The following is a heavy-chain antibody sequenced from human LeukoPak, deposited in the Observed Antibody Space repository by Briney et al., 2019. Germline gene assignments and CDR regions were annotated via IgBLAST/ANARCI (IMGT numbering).Heavy chain of an antibody. V-gene: IGHV4-59*08. CDR1: GGSISSYY. D-gene: IGHD2-15*01. CDR3: ARGYCSGGSCYINWFDP. CDR2: IYYSGST. J-gene: IGHJ5*02. Sequence: SETLSHTCTVSGGSISSYYWSWIRQPPGKGLEWIGYIYYSGSTNYNPSLKSRVTISVDTSKNQFSLKLSSVTAADTAVYYCARGYCSGGSCYINWFDPWGQGTLVTVSS.